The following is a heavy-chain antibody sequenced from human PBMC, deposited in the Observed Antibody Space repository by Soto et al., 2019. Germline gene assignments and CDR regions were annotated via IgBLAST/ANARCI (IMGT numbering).Heavy chain of an antibody. Sequence: QVQLVQSGAEVKKPGASVKVSCKASGYTFTSYGISWVRQAPGQGLEWMGWISAYNGNTNYAQKLQGRVTMTTDTATSTADVELRSLRSDDTAVYYCARVGAYCSGGSCYFGYYYYGMDVWGQGTTVTVSS. CDR2: ISAYNGNT. D-gene: IGHD2-15*01. V-gene: IGHV1-18*01. CDR3: ARVGAYCSGGSCYFGYYYYGMDV. J-gene: IGHJ6*02. CDR1: GYTFTSYG.